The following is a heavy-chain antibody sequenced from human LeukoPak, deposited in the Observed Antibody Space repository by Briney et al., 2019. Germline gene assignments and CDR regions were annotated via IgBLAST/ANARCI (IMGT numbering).Heavy chain of an antibody. Sequence: ASVKVSCKASGYTFNSHGITWVRQAPGQGLEWMGWISTYNGNTNYAQKLQGRVTITTDTSTSTVYMELRSLRSDDTAVYYCARDQYYDSKGWFDPWGKGTTVTVSS. CDR3: ARDQYYDSKGWFDP. CDR1: GYTFNSHG. D-gene: IGHD3-16*01. J-gene: IGHJ6*04. CDR2: ISTYNGNT. V-gene: IGHV1-18*01.